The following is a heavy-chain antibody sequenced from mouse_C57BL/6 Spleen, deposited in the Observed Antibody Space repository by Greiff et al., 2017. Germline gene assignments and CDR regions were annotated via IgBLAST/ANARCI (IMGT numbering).Heavy chain of an antibody. D-gene: IGHD1-1*01. Sequence: VQLQQSGAELVKPGASVKISCKASGYAFSSYWMNWVKQRPGKGLEWIGQIYPGDGDTNYNGEFKGKATLTADKSSSTAYMQLSSLTSEDSAVYFCASRYYYGSSYLAYWGQGTLVTVSA. CDR3: ASRYYYGSSYLAY. CDR1: GYAFSSYW. J-gene: IGHJ3*01. CDR2: IYPGDGDT. V-gene: IGHV1-80*01.